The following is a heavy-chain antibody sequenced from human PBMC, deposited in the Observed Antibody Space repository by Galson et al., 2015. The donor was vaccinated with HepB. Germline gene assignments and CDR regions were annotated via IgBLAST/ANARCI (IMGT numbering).Heavy chain of an antibody. V-gene: IGHV3-21*01. J-gene: IGHJ4*02. CDR1: GFTFSRYS. CDR2: ISSSSSYI. D-gene: IGHD6-13*01. Sequence: SLRLSCAASGFTFSRYSMNWVRQAPGKGLEWVSSISSSSSYIYYADSVKGRFTISRDNAKNSLYLQMNSLRAEDTAVYYCARGTIDSSWHYFDYWGQGTLVTVSS. CDR3: ARGTIDSSWHYFDY.